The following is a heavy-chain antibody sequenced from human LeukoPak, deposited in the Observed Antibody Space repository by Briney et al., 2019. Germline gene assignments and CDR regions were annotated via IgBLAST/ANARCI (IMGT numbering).Heavy chain of an antibody. Sequence: SETLSLTCTVSGGSISPYYWTWIRQSAGKGLEDIGRIHSGGTTNHNPSLASRITVSVDTSKNQVSLKLSSVTAADTAAQFCATDSPDSYTLGHPSYSTAVSGKGTPVT. D-gene: IGHD2-21*01. J-gene: IGHJ6*03. V-gene: IGHV4-4*07. CDR2: IHSGGTT. CDR3: ATDSPDSYTLGHPSYSTAV. CDR1: GGSISPYY.